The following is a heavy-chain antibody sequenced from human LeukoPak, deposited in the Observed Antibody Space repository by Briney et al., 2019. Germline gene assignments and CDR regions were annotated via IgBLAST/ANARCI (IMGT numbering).Heavy chain of an antibody. Sequence: PSETLSLTCTVSGGSLSSYYWSWLRQPPRKGLERIGYIYYSGSTNYNPSLKSRVTISVDTSKNQFSLKLSSVTAADTAVYYCASNRGYYYDSTSAFDIWGQGTMVTVSS. CDR1: GGSLSSYY. CDR2: IYYSGST. CDR3: ASNRGYYYDSTSAFDI. J-gene: IGHJ3*02. V-gene: IGHV4-59*01. D-gene: IGHD3-22*01.